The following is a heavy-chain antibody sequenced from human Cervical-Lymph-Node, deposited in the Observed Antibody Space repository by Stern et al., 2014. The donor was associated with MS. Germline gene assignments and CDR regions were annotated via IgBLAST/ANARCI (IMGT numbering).Heavy chain of an antibody. V-gene: IGHV1-69*01. D-gene: IGHD6-13*01. CDR2: IFPVFGTP. CDR3: ALSSETSDRWYSLGYDL. J-gene: IGHJ5*02. CDR1: GGTFSKFP. Sequence: VQLVESGAEVTKPGSSVKVSCKASGGTFSKFPSSWVRQAPGPALEWMGGIFPVFGTPTYAQEFRGRVTITADVSTSTVYMELSSLRSDDTAVYYCALSSETSDRWYSLGYDLWGQGTLVTVSS.